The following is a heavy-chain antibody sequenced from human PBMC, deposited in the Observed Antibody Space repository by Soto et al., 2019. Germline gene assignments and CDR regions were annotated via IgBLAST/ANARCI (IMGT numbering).Heavy chain of an antibody. CDR1: GFTFSGFG. CDR2: IWYDGSKK. V-gene: IGHV3-33*08. D-gene: IGHD4-17*01. CDR3: ARGRGGSYGGNSAHFDI. Sequence: QVQLVESGGGVVQPGTSLRLSCEASGFTFSGFGMHWVRQAPGKGLEWVAVIWYDGSKKYYADCVKGRFTISRDNSKNAPYLQMNSLRAEDTAVYYCARGRGGSYGGNSAHFDIWGQGTLVTVSS. J-gene: IGHJ3*02.